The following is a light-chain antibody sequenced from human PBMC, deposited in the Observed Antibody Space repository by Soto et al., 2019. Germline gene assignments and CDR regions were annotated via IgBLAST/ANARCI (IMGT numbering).Light chain of an antibody. CDR1: QTTTSW. J-gene: IGKJ2*03. Sequence: DLQMTQSPSTLSASVGDRVTITCRASQTTTSWLAWYQQKPGKAPKLLIYKTSSLESGVPSRFSGSGSGTELTLTISSLQPDDFATYYCQQYNPYSYSFGQGTKLEIK. CDR2: KTS. V-gene: IGKV1-5*03. CDR3: QQYNPYSYS.